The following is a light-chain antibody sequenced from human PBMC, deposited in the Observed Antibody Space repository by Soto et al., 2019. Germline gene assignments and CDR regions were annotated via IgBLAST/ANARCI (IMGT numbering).Light chain of an antibody. Sequence: QSALTQPASVSGSPGQSITISCTGTSSDVGGYNYVSWYQQHPGKAPKLMIYDVSNRPSGVSNRFSGSKSGNTASLTISGLQAEDEAESYCRSYTSSSTYVFGTGTKVTVL. CDR1: SSDVGGYNY. CDR3: RSYTSSSTYV. V-gene: IGLV2-14*01. J-gene: IGLJ1*01. CDR2: DVS.